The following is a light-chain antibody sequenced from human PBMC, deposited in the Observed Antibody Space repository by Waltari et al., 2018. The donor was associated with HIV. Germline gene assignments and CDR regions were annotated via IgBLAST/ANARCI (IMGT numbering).Light chain of an antibody. Sequence: QPVLTQPPSASGSLGASVKLPCTLSSGHSSNAMAWHQQQPAKGPRFLMKVNSDGSHNRGAGIPGRFSGSTYGAERYLTISSLQSEDEADYYCQTWGTGIAVFGGGTKLTVL. V-gene: IGLV4-69*01. CDR1: SGHSSNA. CDR3: QTWGTGIAV. CDR2: VNSDGSH. J-gene: IGLJ3*02.